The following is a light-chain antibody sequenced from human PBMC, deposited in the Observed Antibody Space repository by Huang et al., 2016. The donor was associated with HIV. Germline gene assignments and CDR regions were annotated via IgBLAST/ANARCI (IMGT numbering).Light chain of an antibody. CDR1: QGVSRY. CDR3: QQRSNWLT. CDR2: EAS. J-gene: IGKJ4*01. V-gene: IGKV3-11*01. Sequence: EIVLTQSPATLSLSPGESATLSCRASQGVSRYLAWYQQKPGQAPRLLIYEASNRATGIPARVSGSGSGTDFTLTISSLEPEDFAVYYCQQRSNWLTFGGGTKVEIK.